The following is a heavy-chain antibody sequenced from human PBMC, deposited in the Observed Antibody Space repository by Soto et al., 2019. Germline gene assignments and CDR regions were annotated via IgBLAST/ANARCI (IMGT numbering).Heavy chain of an antibody. V-gene: IGHV4-39*01. CDR1: GASFSSSSYY. Sequence: SETLSLTCSVSGASFSSSSYYWGWIRQPPEKGLEWIATMYYSGTTYYNPSLKSRVTVSIDTSKDQFSLKLTSVTAADTAMYYCATHPAISATSFYGMDVWGHGTTVTVSS. CDR2: MYYSGTT. D-gene: IGHD3-3*01. J-gene: IGHJ6*02. CDR3: ATHPAISATSFYGMDV.